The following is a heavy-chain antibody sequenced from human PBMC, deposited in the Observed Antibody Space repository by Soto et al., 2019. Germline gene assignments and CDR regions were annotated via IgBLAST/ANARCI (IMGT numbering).Heavy chain of an antibody. CDR3: ARVKLRDYRYNWFDP. Sequence: PSETLSLTCTVPGGSISSYYWSWIRQPPGKGLEWIGYIYYSGSTNYNPSLKSRVTISVDTSKNQFSLKLSSVAAADTAVYYCARVKLRDYRYNWFDPWGQGTLVTVS. CDR2: IYYSGST. V-gene: IGHV4-59*01. J-gene: IGHJ5*02. D-gene: IGHD4-17*01. CDR1: GGSISSYY.